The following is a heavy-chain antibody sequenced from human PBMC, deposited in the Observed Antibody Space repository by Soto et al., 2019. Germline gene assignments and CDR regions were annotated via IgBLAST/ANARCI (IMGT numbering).Heavy chain of an antibody. D-gene: IGHD2-15*01. CDR3: ANGIPPYCSGGSCYSVY. CDR1: GFTFSSYA. V-gene: IGHV3-23*01. CDR2: ISGSGGST. J-gene: IGHJ4*02. Sequence: GGSLRLSCAASGFTFSSYAMSWVRQAPGKGLEWVSAISGSGGSTYYADSVKGRFTISRDNSKNTLYLQMNSLRAEDTAVYYCANGIPPYCSGGSCYSVYWGQGTLVTVSS.